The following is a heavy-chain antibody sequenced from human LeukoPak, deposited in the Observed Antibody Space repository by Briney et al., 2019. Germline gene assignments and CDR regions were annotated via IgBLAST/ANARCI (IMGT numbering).Heavy chain of an antibody. D-gene: IGHD3-22*01. CDR3: AKENWAYNWKYDSSASGIKY. CDR1: GFTFTSYA. Sequence: GGSLRLSCAASGFTFTSYATSWVRQAPGKGLEWVSGISAGGGSTYYADSVKGRFTISRDNSKNTLYLQMNSLRAEDTAVYYCAKENWAYNWKYDSSASGIKYWGQGTLVTVSS. V-gene: IGHV3-23*01. J-gene: IGHJ4*02. CDR2: ISAGGGST.